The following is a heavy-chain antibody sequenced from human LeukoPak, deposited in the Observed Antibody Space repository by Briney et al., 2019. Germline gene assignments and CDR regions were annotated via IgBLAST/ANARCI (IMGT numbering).Heavy chain of an antibody. J-gene: IGHJ4*02. CDR3: ARSAGSSGWYEGYYFDY. Sequence: GGSLRLSCAASGVTFSRYWMSWVRQAPGKGLEWVANIKQDGSEKYYVDSVKGRFTISRDNAKISLYLQMNSLRAEDTAIYYCARSAGSSGWYEGYYFDYWGQGTLVSVSS. CDR1: GVTFSRYW. V-gene: IGHV3-7*01. D-gene: IGHD6-13*01. CDR2: IKQDGSEK.